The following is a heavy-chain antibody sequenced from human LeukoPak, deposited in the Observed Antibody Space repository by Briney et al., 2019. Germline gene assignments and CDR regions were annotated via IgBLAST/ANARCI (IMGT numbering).Heavy chain of an antibody. CDR1: GYTFTGYY. CDR2: INPNSGGT. CDR3: AREGRSVAATYNWFDP. D-gene: IGHD6-6*01. Sequence: GASVKVSCKASGYTFTGYYMHWVRQAPGQGLEWMGWINPNSGGTNYAQKFQGRVTMTKDTSISTAYMEVNRLTFDDTAVYYCAREGRSVAATYNWFDPWGQGTLVAVSS. V-gene: IGHV1-2*02. J-gene: IGHJ5*02.